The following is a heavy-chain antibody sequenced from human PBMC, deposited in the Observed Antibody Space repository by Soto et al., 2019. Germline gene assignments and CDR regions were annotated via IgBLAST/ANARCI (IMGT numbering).Heavy chain of an antibody. V-gene: IGHV4-59*01. CDR3: AGGHDYGEYGGRYSDGMDV. J-gene: IGHJ6*02. CDR1: GGSISSYY. Sequence: QVQLQESGPGLVKPSETLSLTCTVSGGSISSYYWSWIRQPPGKGLEWIGYIYYSGGTNYNPSLKRRVTTSVNTSKNQFYLKLSSVTAADTAVYYCAGGHDYGEYGGRYSDGMDVWGQGTTVTVSS. CDR2: IYYSGGT. D-gene: IGHD4-17*01.